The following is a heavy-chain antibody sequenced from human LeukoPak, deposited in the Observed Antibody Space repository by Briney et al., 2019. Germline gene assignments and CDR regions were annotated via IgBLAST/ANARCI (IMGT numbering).Heavy chain of an antibody. V-gene: IGHV3-20*01. D-gene: IGHD6-13*01. CDR1: GFTFDDYG. CDR3: ARAGIAAAEYYYGMDV. J-gene: IGHJ6*02. Sequence: GGSLRVSCAASGFTFDDYGMSWVRQAPGKGLEWVSGINWNGGSTGYADSVKGRFTISRDNAKNSLYLQMNSLRAEDTALYRCARAGIAAAEYYYGMDVWGQGTTVTVSS. CDR2: INWNGGST.